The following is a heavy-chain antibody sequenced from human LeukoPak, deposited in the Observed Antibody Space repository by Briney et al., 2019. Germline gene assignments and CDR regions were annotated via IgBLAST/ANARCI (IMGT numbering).Heavy chain of an antibody. Sequence: PGGSLRLSCAASGFTFSSYAMSWVRQAPGKGLEWVAVISYDGSNKYYADSVKGRFTISRDNSKNTLYLQMNSLRAEDTAVYYCARDLSGIFDYWGQGTLVTVSS. CDR3: ARDLSGIFDY. J-gene: IGHJ4*02. D-gene: IGHD3-9*01. CDR1: GFTFSSYA. CDR2: ISYDGSNK. V-gene: IGHV3-30-3*01.